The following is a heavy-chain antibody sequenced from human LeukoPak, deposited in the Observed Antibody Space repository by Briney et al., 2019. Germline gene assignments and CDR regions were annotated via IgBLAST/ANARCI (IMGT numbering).Heavy chain of an antibody. CDR2: VNPRSGET. V-gene: IGHV1-2*02. D-gene: IGHD4-17*01. Sequence: ASVKVSCKASGYSFIVYYIHWLRQAPGQGLEWMGWVNPRSGETNYAQQFQGRVTMTRDTSSSTAYMELKRLASDDTAVYYCARAEISVTTGDLDLWGQGALVIVSS. CDR1: GYSFIVYY. J-gene: IGHJ5*02. CDR3: ARAEISVTTGDLDL.